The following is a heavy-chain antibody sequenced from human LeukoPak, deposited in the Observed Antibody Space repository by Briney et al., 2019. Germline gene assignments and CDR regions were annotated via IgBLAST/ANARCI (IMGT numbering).Heavy chain of an antibody. J-gene: IGHJ4*02. V-gene: IGHV3-64D*06. CDR3: VRYYYESSGYRRYFDY. D-gene: IGHD3-22*01. CDR2: ISTNGGTT. CDR1: GFTFSSYV. Sequence: GGSLRLSCSASGFTFSSYVMHWVRQAPGKGLEYVSAISTNGGTTYYADSVKGRFTISRDNSKNTLYLQMSSLRAEDTAVYYCVRYYYESSGYRRYFDYWGQGTLVTVSS.